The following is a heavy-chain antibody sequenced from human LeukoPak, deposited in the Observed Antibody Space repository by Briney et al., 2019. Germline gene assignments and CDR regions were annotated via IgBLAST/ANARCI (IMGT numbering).Heavy chain of an antibody. J-gene: IGHJ4*02. V-gene: IGHV3-23*01. D-gene: IGHD3-22*01. Sequence: PGGSLRLSCAASGFTFSSYAMTWVRQAPGKGLEWVSGISGSGGSTYYADSVKGRFTISRDNSKNTLYVQMNSLRAEDTAVYYCAKSDYYDSSGYYYGSDCWGQGTLVTVSS. CDR3: AKSDYYDSSGYYYGSDC. CDR2: ISGSGGST. CDR1: GFTFSSYA.